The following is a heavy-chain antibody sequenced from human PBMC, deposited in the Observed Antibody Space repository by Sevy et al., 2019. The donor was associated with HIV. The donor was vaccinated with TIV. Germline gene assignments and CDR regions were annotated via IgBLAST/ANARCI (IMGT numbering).Heavy chain of an antibody. CDR3: AKPDRDSSGYYPASDAFDI. J-gene: IGHJ3*02. CDR2: ISYDGSNK. D-gene: IGHD3-22*01. Sequence: GGSLRLSCAASGFTFSSYGMHWVRQAPGKGLEWVAVISYDGSNKYYAYSVKGRFTISRDNSKNTLYLQMNSLRAEDTAVYYCAKPDRDSSGYYPASDAFDIWGQGTMVTVSS. V-gene: IGHV3-30*18. CDR1: GFTFSSYG.